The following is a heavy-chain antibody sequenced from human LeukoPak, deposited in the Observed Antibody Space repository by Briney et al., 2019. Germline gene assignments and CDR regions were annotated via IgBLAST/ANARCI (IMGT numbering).Heavy chain of an antibody. CDR2: ITSSSSDT. CDR1: GFTFSDYY. V-gene: IGHV3-11*05. CDR3: ARDYDIVTGYFRGGFDY. D-gene: IGHD3-9*01. Sequence: GGSLRISCAASGFTFSDYYMSWIRQDPGKGLEGISYITSSSSDTNYADSVKGRFTISRDNAKKSLYLQMNSLRAEDTAVYYCARDYDIVTGYFRGGFDYWGQGTLVTASS. J-gene: IGHJ4*02.